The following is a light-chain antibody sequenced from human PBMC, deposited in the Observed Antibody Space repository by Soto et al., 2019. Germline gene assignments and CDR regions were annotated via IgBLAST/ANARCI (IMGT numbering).Light chain of an antibody. V-gene: IGKV3-15*01. J-gene: IGKJ1*01. Sequence: EIVMTQSPATVYVSPGERVTLSCRASQSVSNKLAWYQQKPGQAPRLLIYDASGRAGSVPARLSGSGSGTEFTLTISSLQSEDFAVYFCQQYDDWQPTSXQGTKVDIK. CDR3: QQYDDWQPT. CDR2: DAS. CDR1: QSVSNK.